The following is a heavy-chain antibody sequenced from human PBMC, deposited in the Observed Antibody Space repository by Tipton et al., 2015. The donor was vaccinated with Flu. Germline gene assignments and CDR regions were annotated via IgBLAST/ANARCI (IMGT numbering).Heavy chain of an antibody. V-gene: IGHV4-38-2*01. CDR3: ARGTGYGTYFDS. J-gene: IGHJ4*02. Sequence: LRLSCAVSGDSITSDYYWGWIRQPPGKGLEWIASIYRSGSTDYNPPLRSRVTISLDTSKNQFSLKVKSVTAADTAVYYCARGTGYGTYFDSWGRGTLVTVSS. CDR1: GDSITSDYY. D-gene: IGHD5-12*01. CDR2: IYRSGST.